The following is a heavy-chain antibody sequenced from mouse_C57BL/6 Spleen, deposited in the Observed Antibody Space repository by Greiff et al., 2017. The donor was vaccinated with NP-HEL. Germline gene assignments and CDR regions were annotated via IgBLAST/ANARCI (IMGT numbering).Heavy chain of an antibody. Sequence: EVQLQQSGTVLARPGASVKMSCKTSGYTFTSYWMHWVKQRPGQGLEWIGAIYPGNSDTSYNQKFKGKAKLTAVTSASTAYMELSSLTNEDSAVYYCTRSLITKVVGDAYWGKGTLVTVAA. CDR1: GYTFTSYW. CDR3: TRSLITKVVGDAY. J-gene: IGHJ3*01. D-gene: IGHD1-1*01. V-gene: IGHV1-5*01. CDR2: IYPGNSDT.